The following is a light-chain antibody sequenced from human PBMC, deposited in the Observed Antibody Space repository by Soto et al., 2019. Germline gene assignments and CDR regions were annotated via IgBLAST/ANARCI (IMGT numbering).Light chain of an antibody. CDR2: GAS. CDR1: QSVSSSY. CDR3: QQYGSSPTWP. V-gene: IGKV3-20*01. J-gene: IGKJ1*01. Sequence: IGLTQSPGTVSLSPGERATLSCRASQSVSSSYLAWYQQKPCQAPRLLIYGASSRATGIPDRFSGSGSGTDFTLTISRLEPEDFAVYYCQQYGSSPTWPFGQGTKVDIK.